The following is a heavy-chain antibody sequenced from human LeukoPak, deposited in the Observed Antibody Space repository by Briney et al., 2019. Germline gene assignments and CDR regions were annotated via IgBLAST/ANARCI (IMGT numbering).Heavy chain of an antibody. Sequence: QTGGSLRLSCAPSGFTCSAYSMNWVRQAPGKGLEWVSYIGSGGSTLYYADSVKGRFTISRDNAKNSLYLQMNSLRGEDTAVYYCARRGDYGSAFVIRGQRTMVTVSS. V-gene: IGHV3-48*01. CDR1: GFTCSAYS. CDR3: ARRGDYGSAFVI. J-gene: IGHJ3*02. D-gene: IGHD3-16*01. CDR2: IGSGGSTL.